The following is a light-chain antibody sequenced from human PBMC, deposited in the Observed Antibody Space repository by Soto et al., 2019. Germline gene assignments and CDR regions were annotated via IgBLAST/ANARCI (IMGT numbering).Light chain of an antibody. CDR3: QPYNNWPLT. Sequence: EIVLTQSPGTLSLSPGERATLSCRASQSIGSTYLAWYQQKPGQAPRLVSYGASLRATGIPDRFSVSGSGTDFTLTINSLQSEDFAVYYCQPYNNWPLTFGGGTKVDIK. CDR2: GAS. J-gene: IGKJ4*01. V-gene: IGKV3-20*01. CDR1: QSIGSTY.